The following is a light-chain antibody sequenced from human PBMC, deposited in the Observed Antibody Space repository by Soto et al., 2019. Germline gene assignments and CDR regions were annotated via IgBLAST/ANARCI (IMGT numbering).Light chain of an antibody. CDR1: QSISSW. CDR2: DAS. V-gene: IGKV1-5*01. J-gene: IGKJ1*01. Sequence: DIQMTQSPSTLSASVGDRVTITCRASQSISSWLAWYQQKPGKAPKLLIYDASSLESGVPSRFSGSGSGTEFTLTISSLQSEDFAVYYCQQYYNWPWTFGQGTKVDIK. CDR3: QQYYNWPWT.